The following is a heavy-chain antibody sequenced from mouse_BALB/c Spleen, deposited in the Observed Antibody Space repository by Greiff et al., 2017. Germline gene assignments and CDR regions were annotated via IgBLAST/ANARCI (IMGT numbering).Heavy chain of an antibody. CDR1: GYTFTSYV. D-gene: IGHD2-1*01. V-gene: IGHV1-14*01. CDR3: ARWKGNYPDYYAMDY. J-gene: IGHJ4*01. CDR2: INPYNDGT. Sequence: VQLQQSGPELVKPGASVKMSCKASGYTFTSYVMHWVKQKPGQGLEWIGYINPYNDGTKYNEKFKGKATLTSDKSSSTAYMELSSLTSEDSAVYYGARWKGNYPDYYAMDYWGQGTSVTVSS.